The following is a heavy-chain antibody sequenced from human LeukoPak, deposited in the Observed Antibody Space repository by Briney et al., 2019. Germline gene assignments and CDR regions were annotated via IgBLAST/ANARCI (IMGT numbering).Heavy chain of an antibody. J-gene: IGHJ6*04. CDR3: ARSEVRIAVAVHYYGMDV. Sequence: SETLSLTCAVYGGSFSGYYWSWIRQPPGKGLEWIGEINHSGSTNYNPSLKSRVTISVDTSKNQFSLKLSSVTAADTAVYYCARSEVRIAVAVHYYGMDVWGKGNTVTVSS. CDR2: INHSGST. CDR1: GGSFSGYY. V-gene: IGHV4-34*01. D-gene: IGHD6-19*01.